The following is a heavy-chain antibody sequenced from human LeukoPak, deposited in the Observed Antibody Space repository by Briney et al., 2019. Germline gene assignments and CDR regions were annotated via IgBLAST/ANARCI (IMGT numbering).Heavy chain of an antibody. CDR3: ARNYDILTGYEYYFDY. Sequence: SETLSLTCTVSGGSISSYYWSWIRQPPGKGLEWIGYIYYSGSTNYNPSLKSRVTISVDTSKNQFSLKLSSVTAADTAVYYCARNYDILTGYEYYFDYWGQGTLVTVSS. CDR2: IYYSGST. D-gene: IGHD3-9*01. V-gene: IGHV4-59*01. CDR1: GGSISSYY. J-gene: IGHJ4*02.